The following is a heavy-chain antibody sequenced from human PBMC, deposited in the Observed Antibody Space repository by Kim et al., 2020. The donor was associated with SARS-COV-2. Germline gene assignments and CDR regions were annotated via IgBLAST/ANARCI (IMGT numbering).Heavy chain of an antibody. D-gene: IGHD6-6*01. V-gene: IGHV1-18*01. Sequence: ASVKVFCKASGYTFTSYGISWVRQAPGQGLEWMGWISAYNGNTNYAQKLQGRVTMTTDTSTSTAYMELRSLRSDDTAVYYCARDSPTSIAARSFDYWGQGTLVTVSS. CDR2: ISAYNGNT. J-gene: IGHJ4*02. CDR1: GYTFTSYG. CDR3: ARDSPTSIAARSFDY.